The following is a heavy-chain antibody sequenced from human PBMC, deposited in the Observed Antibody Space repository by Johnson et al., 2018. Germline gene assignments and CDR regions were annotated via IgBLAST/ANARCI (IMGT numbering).Heavy chain of an antibody. V-gene: IGHV1-24*01. J-gene: IGHJ6*02. D-gene: IGHD7-27*01. CDR3: VTSRFGRSPLGYYYDMDV. Sequence: QVQLVQSGAEVKKPGASVKVSCKVSGYTLTELSMHWVRQAPGKGLEWMGSFNPEAGETIYAQKFQGRVTMTEDTSTDTAYMELNSLRSEDTALYYFVTSRFGRSPLGYYYDMDVWGQGTAVTVSS. CDR1: GYTLTELS. CDR2: FNPEAGET.